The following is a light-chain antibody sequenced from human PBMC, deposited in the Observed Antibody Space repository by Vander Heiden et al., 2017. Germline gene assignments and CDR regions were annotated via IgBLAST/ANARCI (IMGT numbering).Light chain of an antibody. CDR1: QSVSSY. CDR3: QQRSNWLFT. Sequence: EIVLTQSPATLSLSPGERATLSCRASQSVSSYLAWYQQKPGQAPRLLIYDASNRATGIPARFSGSGSGTDFTLTISSLGPEDFAVYYCQQRSNWLFTFGHGTKVDIK. J-gene: IGKJ3*01. V-gene: IGKV3-11*01. CDR2: DAS.